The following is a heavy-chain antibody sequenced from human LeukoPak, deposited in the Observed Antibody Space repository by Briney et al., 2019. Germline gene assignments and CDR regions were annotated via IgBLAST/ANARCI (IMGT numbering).Heavy chain of an antibody. V-gene: IGHV5-51*01. CDR3: ARRQGCSSTSCPPDY. D-gene: IGHD2-2*01. Sequence: GESLKISCRGSGYSFNTYWIGWVRQMPGQGLEWMGIIYPGDSDTRYSPSFHGQVTMSADKSINTAYLQWSSLKASDTAMYYCARRQGCSSTSCPPDYWGQGTLVTVSS. J-gene: IGHJ4*02. CDR1: GYSFNTYW. CDR2: IYPGDSDT.